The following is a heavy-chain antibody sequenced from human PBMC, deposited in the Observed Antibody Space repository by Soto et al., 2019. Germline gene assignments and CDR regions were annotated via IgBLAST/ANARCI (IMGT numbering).Heavy chain of an antibody. CDR3: ARGVPMYSGSYSNEYYFHY. CDR2: FDPEDGET. Sequence: GASVKVSCKASGYTLTELSMHWVRQAPGKGLEWMGGFDPEDGETIYAQKFQGRVTMTRNTSISTAYMELSSLRSEDTAVYYCARGVPMYSGSYSNEYYFHYWGQGTLVTVSS. CDR1: GYTLTELS. D-gene: IGHD1-26*01. J-gene: IGHJ4*02. V-gene: IGHV1-24*01.